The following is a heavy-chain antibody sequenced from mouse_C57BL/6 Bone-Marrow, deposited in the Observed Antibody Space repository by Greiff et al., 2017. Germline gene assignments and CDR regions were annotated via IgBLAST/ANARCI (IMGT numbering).Heavy chain of an antibody. Sequence: VQLQQPGAELVRPGTSVKLSCKASGYTFTSYWMHWVKQRPGQGLEWIGVIDPSDSYTNYNQKFKGKATLTVDTSSSTAYMQLSSLTSEDSAVYYCARDYDFAYWGQGTLVTVSA. CDR2: IDPSDSYT. D-gene: IGHD2-4*01. V-gene: IGHV1-59*01. CDR1: GYTFTSYW. J-gene: IGHJ3*01. CDR3: ARDYDFAY.